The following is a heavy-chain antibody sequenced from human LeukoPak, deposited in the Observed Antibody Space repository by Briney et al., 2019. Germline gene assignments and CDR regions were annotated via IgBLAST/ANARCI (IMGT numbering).Heavy chain of an antibody. CDR1: GGSISSYY. CDR3: GRGSSSWYQGHYFDN. Sequence: PSETLSLTCTVSGGSISSYYWSWIRQPPGKRLEWIGHIYYSGRTNYNPSLKSRVTISVDTSKNQFSLRLSSVTAADTAIYYCGRGSSSWYQGHYFDNWGQGTLVTVSS. CDR2: IYYSGRT. V-gene: IGHV4-59*01. D-gene: IGHD6-13*01. J-gene: IGHJ4*02.